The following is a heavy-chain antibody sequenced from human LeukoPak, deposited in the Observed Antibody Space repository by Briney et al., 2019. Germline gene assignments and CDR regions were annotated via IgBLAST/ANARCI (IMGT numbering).Heavy chain of an antibody. CDR3: TRMTAGHDY. Sequence: SETLSLTCAVSGVSFDDYYWSWVRQTPRKGLEWIGEINHSGYTNDSPSLKSRVTLSIDTSRKQFSLNLRSVTVADTGIYYCTRMTAGHDYWGQGTLVTVSS. CDR1: GVSFDDYY. J-gene: IGHJ4*02. D-gene: IGHD2-21*02. V-gene: IGHV4-34*01. CDR2: INHSGYT.